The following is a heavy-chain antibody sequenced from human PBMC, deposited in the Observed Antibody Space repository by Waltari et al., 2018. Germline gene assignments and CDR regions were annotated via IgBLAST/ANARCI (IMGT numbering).Heavy chain of an antibody. CDR3: ARDSVDSSGYYRGVDY. Sequence: QVQLQESGPGLVKPSETLSLPCTVSGGSISSHYWSWIRQPPGKGLEGIGYIYYSGRTNYNPSLKSRVTISVDTSKNQFSLKLSSVTAADTAVYYCARDSVDSSGYYRGVDYWGQGTLVTVSS. CDR1: GGSISSHY. D-gene: IGHD3-22*01. J-gene: IGHJ4*02. CDR2: IYYSGRT. V-gene: IGHV4-59*11.